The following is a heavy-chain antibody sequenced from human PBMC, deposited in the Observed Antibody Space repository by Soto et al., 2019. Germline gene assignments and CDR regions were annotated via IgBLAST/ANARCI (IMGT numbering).Heavy chain of an antibody. Sequence: SLRLSCAASGFTFSSYGMHWVRQAPGQGLGWGAVISYDGSNKYYAVSVNGRFTISRDNSKKTLYLQMNSLRPEDAAVYYCAKDERGSSWYGYYYYYGMHVWGQRTTVSVYS. CDR1: GFTFSSYG. J-gene: IGHJ6*02. V-gene: IGHV3-30*18. D-gene: IGHD6-13*01. CDR2: ISYDGSNK. CDR3: AKDERGSSWYGYYYYYGMHV.